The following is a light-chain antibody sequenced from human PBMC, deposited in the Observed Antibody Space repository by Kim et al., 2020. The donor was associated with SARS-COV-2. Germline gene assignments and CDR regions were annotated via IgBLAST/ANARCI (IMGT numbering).Light chain of an antibody. V-gene: IGLV3-19*01. J-gene: IGLJ2*01. Sequence: SSELTQDPAVSVALGQTVRITCQGDSLRSYYATWYQQKPGQAPILVIYGKNNRPSGIPDRFSGSISGNTASFTITGTQAGDEADYYCNSRDSNDNVVFGG. CDR1: SLRSYY. CDR2: GKN. CDR3: NSRDSNDNVV.